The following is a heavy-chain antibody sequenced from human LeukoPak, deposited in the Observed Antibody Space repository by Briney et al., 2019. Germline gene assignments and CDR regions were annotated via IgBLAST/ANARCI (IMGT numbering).Heavy chain of an antibody. J-gene: IGHJ4*02. CDR1: GGSFSGYY. CDR2: INHSGST. CDR3: ARAPLSSRPDY. V-gene: IGHV4-34*01. Sequence: PSETLSLTCAVYGGSFSGYYWSWIRQPPGKGLEWIGEINHSGSTNYNPSLKSRVTISVDTSKNQFSLKLSSVTAADTAVYYCARAPLSSRPDYWGQGTLVTVSS. D-gene: IGHD6-6*01.